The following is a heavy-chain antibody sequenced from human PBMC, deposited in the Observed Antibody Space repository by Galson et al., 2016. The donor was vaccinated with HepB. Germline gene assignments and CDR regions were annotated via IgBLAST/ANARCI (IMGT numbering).Heavy chain of an antibody. CDR1: AFTFRSFW. J-gene: IGHJ4*02. Sequence: SLRLSCAASAFTFRSFWMSWVRQAPGKGLEWVANIKQDGTETYSMDSVKGRFTISRDNAKNSLYLQMNSLRADDTAVYYCARDRGYSGWSYFDYWGQGTLVTVSS. D-gene: IGHD6-19*01. CDR2: IKQDGTET. CDR3: ARDRGYSGWSYFDY. V-gene: IGHV3-7*03.